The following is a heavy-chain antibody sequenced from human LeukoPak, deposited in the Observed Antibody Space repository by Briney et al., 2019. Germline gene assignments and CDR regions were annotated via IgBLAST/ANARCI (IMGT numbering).Heavy chain of an antibody. J-gene: IGHJ6*03. Sequence: PGGSLRLSCAASGITFSGSAMHWVRQASGKGLEWVGRIRSKANSYATAYAASVNGRFTISRDDSKNTAYLQMNSLKTEDTAVYYCTRRYYYGSGSPPTNYYYYYMDVWGKGTTVTVSS. CDR3: TRRYYYGSGSPPTNYYYYYMDV. CDR1: GITFSGSA. CDR2: IRSKANSYAT. V-gene: IGHV3-73*01. D-gene: IGHD3-10*01.